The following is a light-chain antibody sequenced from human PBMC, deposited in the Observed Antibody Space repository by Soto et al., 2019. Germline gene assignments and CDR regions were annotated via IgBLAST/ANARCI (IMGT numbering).Light chain of an antibody. CDR2: DNS. J-gene: IGLJ1*01. CDR1: SSNIGSHY. Sequence: QSVLTQPPSVSAAPGQKVTISCSGRSSNIGSHYVSWYQQFPGTAPKLLIYDNSQRPSGIPDRFSASKSGTSATLGITGLQPGDEADYYCGTWDSSLTAGVFGTGTQLTVL. CDR3: GTWDSSLTAGV. V-gene: IGLV1-51*01.